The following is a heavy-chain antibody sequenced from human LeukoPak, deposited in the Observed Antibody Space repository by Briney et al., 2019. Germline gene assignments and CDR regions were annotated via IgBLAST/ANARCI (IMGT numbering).Heavy chain of an antibody. Sequence: PSETLSLTCTVSGGSISSGGYYWSWIRQHPGKGLEWIGYIYYSGSTYYNPSLKSRDTISVDTSQNQFSLKLSSVTAADTAVYYCARATYYYDSSGYYYWGVSFAYWGQGTLVTVSS. D-gene: IGHD3-22*01. J-gene: IGHJ4*02. CDR1: GGSISSGGYY. CDR3: ARATYYYDSSGYYYWGVSFAY. CDR2: IYYSGST. V-gene: IGHV4-31*03.